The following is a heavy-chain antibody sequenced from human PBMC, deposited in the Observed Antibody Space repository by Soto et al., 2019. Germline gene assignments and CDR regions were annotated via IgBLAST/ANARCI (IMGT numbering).Heavy chain of an antibody. D-gene: IGHD5-18*01. Sequence: PSETLSLTCTVSGYSINSNNNYWSWIRQPPGEGLEWIGFISYSGTTSYSPSLKSRVAISLDTSKNQFSLSLSSVTAADTAVYYCARGRGYSYGLDPWGQGTLVTVS. V-gene: IGHV4-30-4*02. CDR2: ISYSGTT. J-gene: IGHJ5*02. CDR1: GYSINSNNNY. CDR3: ARGRGYSYGLDP.